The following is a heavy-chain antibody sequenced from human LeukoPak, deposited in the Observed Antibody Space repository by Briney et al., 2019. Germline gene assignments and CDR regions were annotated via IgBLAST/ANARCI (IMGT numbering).Heavy chain of an antibody. V-gene: IGHV3-48*03. D-gene: IGHD6-13*01. Sequence: PGGSLRLSCEGSGFRFSDFEMSWVRQVPGQGLEWIAYISGSAGAIYYQYSVKGRFTISRDNVNNKLFLQMNNLRVDDTAVYYCVRGSGSSWHGENWYDPWGQGTLVTVSS. CDR3: VRGSGSSWHGENWYDP. CDR2: ISGSAGAI. CDR1: GFRFSDFE. J-gene: IGHJ5*02.